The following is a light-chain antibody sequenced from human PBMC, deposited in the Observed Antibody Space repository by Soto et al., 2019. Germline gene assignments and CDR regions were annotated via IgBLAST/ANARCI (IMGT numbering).Light chain of an antibody. Sequence: EIVLTQSPATLSLSPGETATLSCRASQTVTSYFAWYQQKPGQAPRLLIYGASSRATGIPDRFSGSGSGTDFTLNISGLEPEDFAVYYCQQYGYSPRTFGQGTKVEIK. V-gene: IGKV3-20*01. J-gene: IGKJ1*01. CDR3: QQYGYSPRT. CDR1: QTVTSY. CDR2: GAS.